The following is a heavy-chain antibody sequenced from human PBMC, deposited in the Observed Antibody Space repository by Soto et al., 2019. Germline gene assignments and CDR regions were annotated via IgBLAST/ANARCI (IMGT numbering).Heavy chain of an antibody. J-gene: IGHJ4*02. CDR2: ISAYNGNT. Sequence: QVQLVQSGAEVMKPGASVKVSCKAAGYNFTSYGISWVRQAPGQGLAWMGWISAYNGNTNYAQKVQGRVNMTTDTSTSTAYMELRSMRSDDTAVYYCAARSDYGDYEGYFDYWGQGTLVTVSS. V-gene: IGHV1-18*01. CDR1: GYNFTSYG. D-gene: IGHD4-17*01. CDR3: AARSDYGDYEGYFDY.